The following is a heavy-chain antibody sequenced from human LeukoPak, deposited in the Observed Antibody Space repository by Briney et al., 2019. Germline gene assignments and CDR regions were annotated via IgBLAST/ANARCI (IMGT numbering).Heavy chain of an antibody. CDR1: GFTFSDYY. Sequence: GGSLRLSCAASGFTFSDYYMSWIRQAPGKGLEWVSAISGSGGSTYYADSVKGRFTISRDYSKNTLYLQMNSLRTEETAVYYCAKGPAMVRGTFDPWGQGTLVTVSS. CDR3: AKGPAMVRGTFDP. V-gene: IGHV3-23*01. D-gene: IGHD3-10*01. J-gene: IGHJ5*02. CDR2: ISGSGGST.